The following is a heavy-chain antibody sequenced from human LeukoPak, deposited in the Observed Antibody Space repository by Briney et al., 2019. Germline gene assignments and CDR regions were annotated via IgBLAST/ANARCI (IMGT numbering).Heavy chain of an antibody. J-gene: IGHJ4*02. D-gene: IGHD5-18*01. CDR2: IYSGGST. CDR3: ANDLGWIQLNLG. Sequence: GGFLRLSCAASGFTVSSNYMSWVRQAPGKGLEWVSVIYSGGSTYYADSVKGRFTISRDNSRNTVYLQMNSLRAEDTAVYYCANDLGWIQLNLGRGQGTLVTVSS. V-gene: IGHV3-53*01. CDR1: GFTVSSNY.